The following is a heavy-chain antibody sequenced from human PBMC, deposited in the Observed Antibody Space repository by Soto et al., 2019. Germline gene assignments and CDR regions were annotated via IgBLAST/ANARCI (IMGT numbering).Heavy chain of an antibody. V-gene: IGHV4-59*01. CDR1: GGAISPYY. D-gene: IGHD6-19*01. CDR3: ASDRSSGWDQGYGMDV. Sequence: SEPRPLTCTVSGGAISPYYWSWIRQPPGKGLEWIGYIYYSGSTSYNPSLKSRVTISVDTSKNQFSLKLRSVTAADTAVYYCASDRSSGWDQGYGMDVWGQGPTVTVS. CDR2: IYYSGST. J-gene: IGHJ6*02.